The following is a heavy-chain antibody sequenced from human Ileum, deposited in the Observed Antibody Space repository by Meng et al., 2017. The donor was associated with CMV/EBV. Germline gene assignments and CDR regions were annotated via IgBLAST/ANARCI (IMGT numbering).Heavy chain of an antibody. CDR1: GGSVSTYY. D-gene: IGHD4-17*01. Sequence: QVRLQGPGPGIVKPSETPSLTCAVAGGSVSTYYWTWVRQPAGKGLEWIGRINAGGSTNDNPSLKSRVTMSVDTSKNQFSLKVTSVTAADTAVYYCAREENTVNQFEYWGQGTLVTVSS. J-gene: IGHJ4*02. CDR3: AREENTVNQFEY. CDR2: INAGGST. V-gene: IGHV4-4*07.